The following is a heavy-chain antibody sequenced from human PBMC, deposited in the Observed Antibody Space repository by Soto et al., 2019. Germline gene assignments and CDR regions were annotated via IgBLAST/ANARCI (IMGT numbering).Heavy chain of an antibody. V-gene: IGHV2-70*01. CDR2: IDWDDDK. D-gene: IGHD3-22*01. J-gene: IGHJ4*02. CDR3: ARSHPDYYDSSGYYDY. CDR1: GFSLSTSGMC. Sequence: GSGPTLVNPTQTLTLTCTFSGFSLSTSGMCVSWIRQPPGKALEWLALIDWDDDKYYSTSLKTRLTISKDTSKNQVVLTMTNMDPVDTATYYCARSHPDYYDSSGYYDYWGQGTLVTVSS.